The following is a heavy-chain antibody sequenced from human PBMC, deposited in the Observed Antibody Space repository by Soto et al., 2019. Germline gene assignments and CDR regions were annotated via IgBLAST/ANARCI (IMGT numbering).Heavy chain of an antibody. D-gene: IGHD2-2*01. J-gene: IGHJ5*02. CDR2: INPNSGNI. Sequence: ASVKVSCKASGDTFTTYDINWVRQATGHGLEWMGWINPNSGNIGYAQRFQGRVTMTRDTAIRTAYMEVSSLRAEDTAVYYCVRDGHCITTSCYGNWFDPWGQGTLVTVSS. CDR1: GDTFTTYD. V-gene: IGHV1-8*01. CDR3: VRDGHCITTSCYGNWFDP.